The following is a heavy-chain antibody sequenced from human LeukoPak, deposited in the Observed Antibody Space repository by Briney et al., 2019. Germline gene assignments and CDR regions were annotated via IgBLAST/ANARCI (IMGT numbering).Heavy chain of an antibody. J-gene: IGHJ4*02. CDR1: GYTFTDYG. Sequence: VASVKVSCKASGYTFTDYGITWVRQAPGQGLGWMGWISVYNGNTNYAQNLQGRVTMTTDTSTGTAYMELRSLRSDDTAVYYCARDYYSGSYYGEYWGQGSLVIVSS. V-gene: IGHV1-18*01. D-gene: IGHD1-26*01. CDR3: ARDYYSGSYYGEY. CDR2: ISVYNGNT.